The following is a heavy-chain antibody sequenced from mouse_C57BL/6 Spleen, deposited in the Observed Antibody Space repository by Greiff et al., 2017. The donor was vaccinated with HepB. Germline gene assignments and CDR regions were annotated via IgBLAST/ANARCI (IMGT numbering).Heavy chain of an antibody. D-gene: IGHD2-1*01. V-gene: IGHV5-17*01. CDR2: ISSGSSTI. CDR1: GFTFSDYG. J-gene: IGHJ4*01. Sequence: EVQVVESGGGLVKPGGSLKLSCAASGFTFSDYGMHWVRQAPEKGLEWVAYISSGSSTIYYADTVKGRFTISRDNAKNTLFLQMTSLRSEDTAMYYCARIRNDGNLYYAMDYWGQGTSVTVSS. CDR3: ARIRNDGNLYYAMDY.